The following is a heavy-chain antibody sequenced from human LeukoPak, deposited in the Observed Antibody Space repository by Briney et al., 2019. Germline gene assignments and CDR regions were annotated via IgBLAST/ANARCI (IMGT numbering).Heavy chain of an antibody. V-gene: IGHV1-69*13. CDR2: IIPIFGTS. D-gene: IGHD6-13*01. Sequence: SVKVSCKGSGGTFSSYAISWGRQAPGQRLEWVGGIIPIFGTSNSAQKFQGRVTIAADESTSTAYMELSSLRSEDTAVYYCARGGIAAAGALYYYMDVWGKGTTVTVSS. J-gene: IGHJ6*03. CDR3: ARGGIAAAGALYYYMDV. CDR1: GGTFSSYA.